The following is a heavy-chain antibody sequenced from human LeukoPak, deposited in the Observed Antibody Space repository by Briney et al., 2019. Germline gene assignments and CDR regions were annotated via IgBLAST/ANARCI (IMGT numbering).Heavy chain of an antibody. CDR2: ICAYNGNT. J-gene: IGHJ5*02. D-gene: IGHD4-17*01. V-gene: IGHV1-18*01. CDR1: VYTLTSSG. CDR3: AIDGGDYDEDWFDP. Sequence: ASVKESCKASVYTLTSSGISWVRQAPGQGLECMGWICAYNGNTNYAQKLQGRGTMTTDTSTSTAYMELRSLRSDDTAVNYCAIDGGDYDEDWFDPWGQGTLVTVSS.